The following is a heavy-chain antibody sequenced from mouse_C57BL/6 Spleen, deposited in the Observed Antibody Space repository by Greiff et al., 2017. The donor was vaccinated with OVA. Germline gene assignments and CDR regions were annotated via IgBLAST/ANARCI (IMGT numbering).Heavy chain of an antibody. J-gene: IGHJ2*01. CDR3: ARSDYYGREGTFDY. Sequence: QVQLKQSGAELARPGASVKMSCKASGYTFTSYTMHWVKQRPGQGLEWIGYINPSSGYTKYNQKFKDKATLTADKSSSTAYMQLSSLTSEDSAVYYCARSDYYGREGTFDYWGQGTTLTVSS. CDR1: GYTFTSYT. D-gene: IGHD1-1*01. V-gene: IGHV1-4*01. CDR2: INPSSGYT.